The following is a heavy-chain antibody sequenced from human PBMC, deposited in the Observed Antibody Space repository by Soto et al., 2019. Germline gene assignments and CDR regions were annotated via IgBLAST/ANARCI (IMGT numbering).Heavy chain of an antibody. J-gene: IGHJ4*02. CDR2: INAGNGNT. D-gene: IGHD6-19*01. V-gene: IGHV1-3*05. Sequence: QVQLVQSGAEEKKPGASVKVSCKASGYTFTSYAMHWVRQAPGQRLEWMGWINAGNGNTKYSQKFQGRVTITRDTAASAAYMELSSLRSEDTAVYYCARVGGWYVPDYWGQGTLVTVSS. CDR1: GYTFTSYA. CDR3: ARVGGWYVPDY.